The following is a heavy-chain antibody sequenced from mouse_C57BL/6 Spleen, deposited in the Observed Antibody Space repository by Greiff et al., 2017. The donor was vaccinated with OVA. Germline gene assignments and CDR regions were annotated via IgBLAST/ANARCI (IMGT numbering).Heavy chain of an antibody. Sequence: VQLQQPGAELVKPGASVKLSCKASGYTFTSYWMQWVKQRPGQGLEWIGEIDPSDSYTNYNQKFKGKATLTVDTSSITAYMQLCSLTSEDSAVYYCARGGLRGAMDYWGQGTSVTVSS. V-gene: IGHV1-50*01. CDR1: GYTFTSYW. D-gene: IGHD3-1*01. CDR3: ARGGLRGAMDY. CDR2: IDPSDSYT. J-gene: IGHJ4*01.